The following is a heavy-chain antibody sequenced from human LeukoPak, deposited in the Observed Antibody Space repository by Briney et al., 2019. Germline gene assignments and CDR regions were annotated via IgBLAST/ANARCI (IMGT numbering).Heavy chain of an antibody. D-gene: IGHD6-19*01. J-gene: IGHJ4*02. V-gene: IGHV3-30*04. Sequence: GGSLRLSCAASGFTFSSYAMHWVRQAPGKGLEWVAVISFDGSNKYYADSVKGRFTISRDNSKNTLYLQMNSLRAEDTAVYYCARSGIAVAGYFDYWGQGTLVTVSS. CDR1: GFTFSSYA. CDR3: ARSGIAVAGYFDY. CDR2: ISFDGSNK.